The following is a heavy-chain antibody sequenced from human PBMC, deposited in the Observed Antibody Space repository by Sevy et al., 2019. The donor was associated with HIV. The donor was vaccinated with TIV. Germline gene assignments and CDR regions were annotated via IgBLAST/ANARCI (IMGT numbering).Heavy chain of an antibody. V-gene: IGHV3-33*01. D-gene: IGHD6-19*01. CDR1: GFTFSTYG. CDR3: ARENIAVAGIGYYFDH. Sequence: GGSLRLSCVASGFTFSTYGMHWVRQAPGKGLEWVAVIWYDGSNKVYVDSVKGRFTISRDNSKDTLYLQMNSLRAEDTAVYYCARENIAVAGIGYYFDHWGQGTLVTVSS. J-gene: IGHJ4*02. CDR2: IWYDGSNK.